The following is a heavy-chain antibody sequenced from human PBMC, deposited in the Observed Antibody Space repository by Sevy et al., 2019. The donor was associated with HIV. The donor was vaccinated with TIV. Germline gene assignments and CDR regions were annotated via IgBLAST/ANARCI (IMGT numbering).Heavy chain of an antibody. CDR3: ARGNYDFWSGCWFDP. Sequence: ASVKVSCKASGGTFSSYAISWVRQAPGQGLEWMGGIIPIFGTANYAQKFQGRVTITADESTSTAYMGLSSLRSEDTAVYYCARGNYDFWSGCWFDPWGQGTLVTVSS. V-gene: IGHV1-69*13. J-gene: IGHJ5*02. CDR2: IIPIFGTA. CDR1: GGTFSSYA. D-gene: IGHD3-3*01.